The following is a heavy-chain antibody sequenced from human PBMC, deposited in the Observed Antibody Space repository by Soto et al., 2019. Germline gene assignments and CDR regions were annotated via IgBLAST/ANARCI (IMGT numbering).Heavy chain of an antibody. CDR3: ARDQGPYSSSSYQFDY. D-gene: IGHD6-6*01. J-gene: IGHJ4*02. V-gene: IGHV3-33*01. CDR2: IWYDGSNK. CDR1: GFTFSSYG. Sequence: RLSCAASGFTFSSYGMHWVRQAPGKGLEWVAVIWYDGSNKYYADSVKGRFTISRDNSKNTLYLQMNSLRAEDTAVYYCARDQGPYSSSSYQFDYWGQGTLVTVSS.